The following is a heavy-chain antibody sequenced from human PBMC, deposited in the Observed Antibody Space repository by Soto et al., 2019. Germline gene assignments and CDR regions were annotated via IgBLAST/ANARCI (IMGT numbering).Heavy chain of an antibody. CDR1: GFTFSTSA. V-gene: IGHV3-30*14. CDR2: ISYGGNNK. J-gene: IGHJ4*02. Sequence: QVQVVASGGGVVQPGGSLRLSCAASGFTFSTSAMHWVRQAPGKGLEWMAMISYGGNNKYYAASVKGRFTISRDISESTLYSQMNSLRTEDTAVYYCAREEFEAGRGHFGCWGQGTLV. CDR3: AREEFEAGRGHFGC. D-gene: IGHD6-13*01.